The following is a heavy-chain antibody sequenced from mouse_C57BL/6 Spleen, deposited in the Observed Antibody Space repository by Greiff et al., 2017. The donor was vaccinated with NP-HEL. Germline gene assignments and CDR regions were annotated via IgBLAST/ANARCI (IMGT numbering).Heavy chain of an antibody. D-gene: IGHD1-1*01. V-gene: IGHV5-17*01. CDR1: GFTFSDYG. CDR3: ARVLLFYAMDY. CDR2: ISSGSSTI. J-gene: IGHJ4*01. Sequence: EVKLVESGGGLVKPGGSLKLSCAASGFTFSDYGMHWVRQAPEKGLEWVAYISSGSSTIYYADTVKGRFTISRDNAKNTLFLQMTSLRSEDTAMYYCARVLLFYAMDYWGQGTSVTVSS.